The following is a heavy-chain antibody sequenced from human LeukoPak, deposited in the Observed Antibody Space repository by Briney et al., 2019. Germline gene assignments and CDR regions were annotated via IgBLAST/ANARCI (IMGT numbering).Heavy chain of an antibody. CDR1: GCPFSSYW. V-gene: IGHV3-7*03. Sequence: GRTLRLSCASSGCPFSSYWMSWVRQAPGKGLEEVANIKQDGSDKYYMDSVKGRFTNHKDNAKNSLYLKMNSLRAEDTAVYYRARSPNCSGGSCYIFGYFDYWGQGTLVTVSS. D-gene: IGHD2-15*01. J-gene: IGHJ4*02. CDR3: ARSPNCSGGSCYIFGYFDY. CDR2: IKQDGSDK.